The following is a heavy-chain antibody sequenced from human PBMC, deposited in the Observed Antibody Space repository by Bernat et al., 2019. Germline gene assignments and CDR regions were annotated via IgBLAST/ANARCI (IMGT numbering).Heavy chain of an antibody. CDR1: GFTFSSYG. CDR3: AKVEILGYTGFDY. V-gene: IGHV3-30*02. CDR2: IRYDGSNK. J-gene: IGHJ4*02. D-gene: IGHD3-16*02. Sequence: VQLVESGGGVVQPGGSLGLSCAASGFTFSSYGMHWVRQAPGKGLEWVAFIRYDGSNKYYADSVKGRFTISRDNSKNTLYLQMNSLRAEDTAVYYCAKVEILGYTGFDYWGQGTLVTVSS.